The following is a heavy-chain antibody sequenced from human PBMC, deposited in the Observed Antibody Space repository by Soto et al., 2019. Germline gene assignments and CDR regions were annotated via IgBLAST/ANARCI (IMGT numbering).Heavy chain of an antibody. Sequence: PGVSXRLSSAASGLTFRSFWSRWVRQAPGKGPEWVASVNQDGSNKQYVDSVKGRFTISRDNAENSLYLQMNILIAEDTAVYYCARDYRADWGPGTLVTLSS. CDR1: GLTFRSFW. V-gene: IGHV3-7*01. J-gene: IGHJ4*02. CDR2: VNQDGSNK. CDR3: ARDYRAD. D-gene: IGHD1-26*01.